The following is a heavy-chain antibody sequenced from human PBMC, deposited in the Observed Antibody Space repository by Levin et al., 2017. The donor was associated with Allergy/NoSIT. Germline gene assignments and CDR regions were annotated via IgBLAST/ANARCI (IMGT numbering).Heavy chain of an antibody. CDR3: VKGPTSIPPRWFDP. D-gene: IGHD2-21*01. CDR1: GFIFSNYG. Sequence: GGSLRLSCTGSGFIFSNYGMSWVRQAPGKGLNWVSSISSSGESTYYGDSVKGRFTISRDNSNNTLYLEMNSLRPDDTAVYYCVKGPTSIPPRWFDPWGQGTLVTVSS. J-gene: IGHJ5*02. V-gene: IGHV3-23*01. CDR2: ISSSGEST.